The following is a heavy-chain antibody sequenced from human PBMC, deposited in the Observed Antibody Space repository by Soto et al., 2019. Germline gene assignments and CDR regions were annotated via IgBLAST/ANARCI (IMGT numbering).Heavy chain of an antibody. CDR2: INVYNGKT. CDR3: TTERGRAPGGQTYYFDY. Sequence: ASVKVSCKTSGYTFSNYGINWVRQAPGQGLEWVGWINVYNGKTNSAQRLQGRVTMTADTSTSTAYLELSSLKVDDTALYYCTTERGRAPGGQTYYFDYWGQATLVTVSS. D-gene: IGHD6-13*01. CDR1: GYTFSNYG. J-gene: IGHJ4*02. V-gene: IGHV1-18*01.